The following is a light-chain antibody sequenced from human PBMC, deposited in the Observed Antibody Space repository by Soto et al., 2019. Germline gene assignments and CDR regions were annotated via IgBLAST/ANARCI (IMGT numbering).Light chain of an antibody. V-gene: IGLV2-14*01. J-gene: IGLJ2*01. Sequence: QSVLTQPASVSGSPGQSITISCTGTSGDVGTYNFVSWYQQHPGKAPKLMIYDVSNRPSGVSNRFSGSKSGNTASLTISGLQAEDEADYYCSSYTTSSVVFGGGTQLTVL. CDR2: DVS. CDR3: SSYTTSSVV. CDR1: SGDVGTYNF.